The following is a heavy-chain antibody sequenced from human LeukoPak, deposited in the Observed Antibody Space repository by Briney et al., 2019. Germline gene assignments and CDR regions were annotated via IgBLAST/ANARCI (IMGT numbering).Heavy chain of an antibody. CDR3: ARVVSMATTFDY. V-gene: IGHV1-69*13. CDR2: IIPIFGTA. Sequence: ASVTVSCKASGGTFSSYAISWVRQAPGQGLEWMGGIIPIFGTANYAQKFQGRVTITADESTSTAYMELSSLRSEDTAVYYCARVVSMATTFDYWGQETLVTVSS. CDR1: GGTFSSYA. J-gene: IGHJ4*02. D-gene: IGHD5-24*01.